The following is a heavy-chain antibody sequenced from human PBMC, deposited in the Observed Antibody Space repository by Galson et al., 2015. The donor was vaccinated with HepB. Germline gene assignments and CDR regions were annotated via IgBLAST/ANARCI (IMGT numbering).Heavy chain of an antibody. CDR1: GGSISSSKSS. V-gene: IGHV4-39*01. J-gene: IGHJ6*02. Sequence: ETLSLTCTVSGGSISSSKSSCAWIRQPTGKGLEWIGSIYNNGNTYYNPSLKSRVIISVDTSRNQFSLKLTSVTAADAAVYYCATRREIRMKAYGMDVWGQGTTVTVSS. D-gene: IGHD2-8*01. CDR2: IYNNGNT. CDR3: ATRREIRMKAYGMDV.